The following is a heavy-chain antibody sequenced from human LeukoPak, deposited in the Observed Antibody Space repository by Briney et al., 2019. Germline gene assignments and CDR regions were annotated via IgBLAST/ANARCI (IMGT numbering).Heavy chain of an antibody. CDR2: IYYSGTT. V-gene: IGHV4-59*12. CDR1: GGSISGKY. CDR3: ARSVDTVFDY. Sequence: PSETLSLTCTVSGGSISGKYWSWIRQTPGKGLEWVGYIYYSGTTNYNPSLKSRVTISVDKSKNQFSLKLSSVTAADTAVYYCARSVDTVFDYWGQGTLVTVSS. D-gene: IGHD4-17*01. J-gene: IGHJ4*02.